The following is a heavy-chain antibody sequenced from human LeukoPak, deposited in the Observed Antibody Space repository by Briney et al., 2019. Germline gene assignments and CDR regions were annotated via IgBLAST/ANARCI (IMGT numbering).Heavy chain of an antibody. CDR2: ISYDGSNK. J-gene: IGHJ6*02. CDR1: GFTFSSYA. V-gene: IGHV3-30-3*01. Sequence: QPGGSLRLSCAASGFTFSSYAMHWVRHAPGKRLEWVAVISYDGSNKYYADSVNGRITNSRDNSKNTQKLQMNTHKAKDTAVYYCARDRPSSTYYDFWSGYSHLGMDVWGQGTTVTVSS. CDR3: ARDRPSSTYYDFWSGYSHLGMDV. D-gene: IGHD3-3*01.